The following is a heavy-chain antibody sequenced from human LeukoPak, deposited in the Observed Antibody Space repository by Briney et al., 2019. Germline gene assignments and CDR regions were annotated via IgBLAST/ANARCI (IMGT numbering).Heavy chain of an antibody. CDR1: GFTFSDYG. J-gene: IGHJ4*02. V-gene: IGHV3-30*03. D-gene: IGHD6-19*01. Sequence: GGSLRLSCAASGFTFSDYGMIWVRRAPGKGLEWVAVISYDGSNKYYADSVKGRFTISRDNSKNTLYLQMNSLRAEDTAVYYCARDRVAGPSLLFDYWGQGTLVTVSS. CDR2: ISYDGSNK. CDR3: ARDRVAGPSLLFDY.